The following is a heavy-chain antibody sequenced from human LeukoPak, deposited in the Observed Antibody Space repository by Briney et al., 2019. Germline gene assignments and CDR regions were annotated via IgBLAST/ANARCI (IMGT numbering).Heavy chain of an antibody. D-gene: IGHD6-13*01. CDR1: GYTFTGYY. J-gene: IGHJ4*02. CDR2: INPNSGGT. V-gene: IGHV1-2*02. Sequence: ASVKVSCKASGYTFTGYYMHWVRQAPGQGVEWMGWINPNSGGTNCAQKFQGRVTMTRDTSISTAYMELSRLRSDDTAVYYCTTGDSSSWYYFDYWGQGTLVTVSS. CDR3: TTGDSSSWYYFDY.